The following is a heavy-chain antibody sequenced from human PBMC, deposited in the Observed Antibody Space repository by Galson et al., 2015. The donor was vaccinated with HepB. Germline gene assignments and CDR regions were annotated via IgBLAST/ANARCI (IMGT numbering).Heavy chain of an antibody. CDR2: ISSSSSYI. J-gene: IGHJ4*02. Sequence: SLRLSCAASGFTFSSYSMNWVRQAPGKGLEWVSSISSSSSYIYYADSVKGRFTISRDNAKNSLYLQMNSLRAEDTAVYYCARNYYDSSGKPLTFDYWGQGTLVTVSS. CDR3: ARNYYDSSGKPLTFDY. D-gene: IGHD3-22*01. CDR1: GFTFSSYS. V-gene: IGHV3-21*01.